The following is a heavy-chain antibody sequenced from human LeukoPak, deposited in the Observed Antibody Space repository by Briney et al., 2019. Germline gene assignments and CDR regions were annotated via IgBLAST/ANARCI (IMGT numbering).Heavy chain of an antibody. CDR3: AKVYNYYDSSGYHDY. CDR2: ISGSGGST. CDR1: GFSFISYA. Sequence: PGGSLRLSCAASGFSFISYAMSWVRQAPGKGLGWVSAISGSGGSTYDADSVKGRFTLSRDTSKNTLYLQMNSLRAEDTAVYYCAKVYNYYDSSGYHDYWGQGTLVTVSS. J-gene: IGHJ4*02. V-gene: IGHV3-23*01. D-gene: IGHD3-22*01.